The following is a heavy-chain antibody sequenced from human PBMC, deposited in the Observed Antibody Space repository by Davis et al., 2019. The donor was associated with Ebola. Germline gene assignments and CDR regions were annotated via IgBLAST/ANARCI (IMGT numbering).Heavy chain of an antibody. CDR2: ISGSGGST. D-gene: IGHD5-18*01. V-gene: IGHV3-23*01. CDR3: AREAYSYGLGDWFNP. J-gene: IGHJ5*02. CDR1: GFTFSSYA. Sequence: GESLKISCAASGFTFSSYAMSWVRQAPGKGLEWVSAISGSGGSTYYADSVKGRFTISRDNSKNTLYLQMNSLRAEDTAVYYCAREAYSYGLGDWFNPWGQGTLVTVSS.